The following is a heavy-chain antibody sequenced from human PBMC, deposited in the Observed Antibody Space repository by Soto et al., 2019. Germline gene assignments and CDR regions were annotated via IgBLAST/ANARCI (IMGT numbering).Heavy chain of an antibody. J-gene: IGHJ5*02. CDR2: ISGSGGST. Sequence: GGSLRLSCAASGFTFSSYAMSWVRQAPGKGLEWVSAISGSGGSTYYADSVKGRFTISRDNSKNTLYLQMNSLRAEDTAVYYCAKRGLPATIKSGWLAPWGQGTLVTVSS. CDR3: AKRGLPATIKSGWLAP. CDR1: GFTFSSYA. D-gene: IGHD5-12*01. V-gene: IGHV3-23*01.